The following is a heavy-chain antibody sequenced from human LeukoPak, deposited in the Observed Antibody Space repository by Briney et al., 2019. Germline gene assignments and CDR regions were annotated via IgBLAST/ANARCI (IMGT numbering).Heavy chain of an antibody. Sequence: GGSLRLSCAASGFTFSSYGMHWVRQAPGKGLEWVAVISYDGSNKYYADSVKGRFTISRDNSKNTLYLQMNSLRAEDTAVYYCARDSAVVAFDYWGLGTLVTVSS. CDR3: ARDSAVVAFDY. D-gene: IGHD2-15*01. CDR1: GFTFSSYG. CDR2: ISYDGSNK. J-gene: IGHJ4*02. V-gene: IGHV3-30*03.